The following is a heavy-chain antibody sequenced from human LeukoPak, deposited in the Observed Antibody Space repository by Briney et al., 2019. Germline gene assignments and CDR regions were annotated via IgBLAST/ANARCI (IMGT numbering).Heavy chain of an antibody. J-gene: IGHJ5*02. Sequence: SETLSLTCTVSGGSISSGGYYWSWIRQPPGKGLEWIGYIYHSGSTYYNPSLKSRVTISVDRSKNQFSLKLSSVTAADTAVYYCARDAGGSYLAPNWFDPWGQGTLVTVSS. CDR3: ARDAGGSYLAPNWFDP. D-gene: IGHD1-26*01. CDR1: GGSISSGGYY. V-gene: IGHV4-30-2*01. CDR2: IYHSGST.